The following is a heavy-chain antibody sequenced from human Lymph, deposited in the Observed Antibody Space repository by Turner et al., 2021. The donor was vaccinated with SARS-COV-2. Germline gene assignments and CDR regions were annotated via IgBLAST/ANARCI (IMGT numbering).Heavy chain of an antibody. J-gene: IGHJ4*02. D-gene: IGHD3-22*01. CDR1: GFTFSSYT. V-gene: IGHV3-21*01. Sequence: EVQLVESGGGLVKPGGSLSLSCAASGFTFSSYTMNWVRQAPGKGLEWVSSISSSSSYIYYADSVKGRFTISRDNAKNSLYLQMNSLRAEDTAVYYCARERYDSSGSESYYFDYWGQGTLVTVS. CDR3: ARERYDSSGSESYYFDY. CDR2: ISSSSSYI.